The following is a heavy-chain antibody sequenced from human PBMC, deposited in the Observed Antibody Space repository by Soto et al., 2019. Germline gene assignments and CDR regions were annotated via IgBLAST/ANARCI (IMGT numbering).Heavy chain of an antibody. CDR1: GFTFSINA. CDR2: ISANGQGI. CDR3: AKDRDYPRDQFHY. J-gene: IGHJ4*02. D-gene: IGHD2-2*01. V-gene: IGHV3-23*01. Sequence: EGQLLESGGGLVQPGGSLRLSCATSGFTFSINALSWVRQAPGKGLAWVSAISANGQGIYYADSVRGRFSISSDNSRNTVFLHMDSLRAEDTAVYYCAKDRDYPRDQFHYWGQGTLVTVSS.